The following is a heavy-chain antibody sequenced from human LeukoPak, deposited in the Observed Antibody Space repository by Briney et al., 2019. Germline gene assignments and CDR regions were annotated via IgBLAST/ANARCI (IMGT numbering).Heavy chain of an antibody. CDR1: GXTFSNAW. D-gene: IGHD1-14*01. CDR2: IRRISDGGTK. V-gene: IGHV3-15*01. J-gene: IGHJ3*02. Sequence: GGSLRLSCAASGXTFSNAWMNWVRQAPRKGLEWVGRIRRISDGGTKDYAAPVKGRFTISRDDSKNTLYLQMNSLKTDDAGVYYCATAVSRYTLTWGGFDIWGQGTRVTVSS. CDR3: ATAVSRYTLTWGGFDI.